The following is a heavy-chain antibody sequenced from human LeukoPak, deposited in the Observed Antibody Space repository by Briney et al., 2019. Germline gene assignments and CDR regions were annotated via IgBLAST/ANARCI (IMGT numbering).Heavy chain of an antibody. CDR3: ARDGRYGDYEYFQH. CDR2: ISAYNGNT. J-gene: IGHJ1*01. CDR1: GYTFTSYG. V-gene: IGHV1-18*01. D-gene: IGHD4-17*01. Sequence: ASVKVSCKATGYTFTSYGISWVRQAPGQGLEWMGWISAYNGNTNYAQKLQGRVTMTADTSTSTAYMELRSLRSDDTAVYYCARDGRYGDYEYFQHWGQGTLVTVSS.